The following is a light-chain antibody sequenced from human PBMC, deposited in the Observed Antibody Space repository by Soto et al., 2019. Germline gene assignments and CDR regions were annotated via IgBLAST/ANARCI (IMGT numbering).Light chain of an antibody. Sequence: EIVLTQSPGILSLSPGERATLSCRASQTGSGNYLAWYKQKPGQSPRLLIYGSSDRATGIPDRFSGSGSGTDFTLTINRVEPEDFAVYYCQQYGSSPPYTFGQGTTLEI. CDR2: GSS. CDR3: QQYGSSPPYT. J-gene: IGKJ2*01. CDR1: QTGSGNY. V-gene: IGKV3-20*01.